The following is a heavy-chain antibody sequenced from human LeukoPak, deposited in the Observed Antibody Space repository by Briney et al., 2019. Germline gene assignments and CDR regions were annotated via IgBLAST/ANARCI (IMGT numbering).Heavy chain of an antibody. D-gene: IGHD3-22*01. CDR1: GGSISNDY. CDR2: IFPSGNT. J-gene: IGHJ4*02. Sequence: SETLSLTCTVSGGSISNDYWGWIRQPAGKGLEWIGRIFPSGNTNYNPSLRSRITMSVDTAKNQFSLKLTSVTAADTAVYYCGRVTGYMIEDYFDYWGQGTLVTVSS. V-gene: IGHV4-4*07. CDR3: GRVTGYMIEDYFDY.